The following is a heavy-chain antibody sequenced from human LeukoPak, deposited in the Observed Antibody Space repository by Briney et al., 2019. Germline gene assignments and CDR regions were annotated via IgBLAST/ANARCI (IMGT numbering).Heavy chain of an antibody. J-gene: IGHJ4*02. CDR3: ARGEQVVPAATSHY. CDR2: ISSSSSFI. D-gene: IGHD2-2*01. Sequence: GGSLRLSCAASGFTFSTYSMNWVRQAPGKGLEWVSSISSSSSFIYYADSVKGQFTISRDNAKNSLFLLMNSLRAEDTAVYYCARGEQVVPAATSHYWGQGTLVTVSS. CDR1: GFTFSTYS. V-gene: IGHV3-21*01.